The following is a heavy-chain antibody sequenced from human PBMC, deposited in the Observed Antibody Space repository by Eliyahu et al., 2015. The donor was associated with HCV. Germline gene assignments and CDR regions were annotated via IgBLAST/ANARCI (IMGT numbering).Heavy chain of an antibody. CDR1: GGSISSYY. D-gene: IGHD3/OR15-3a*01. J-gene: IGHJ3*02. CDR3: AREMLLDWLLSMSGGAFDI. Sequence: LVKPSETLSLTCTVSGGSISSYYWSWIRQPPGKGLEWFGYIYYSGSTNYNPSLNSRVSISVDTSKNQFSLKLRSVTAADTAVYYCAREMLLDWLLSMSGGAFDIWGQGTLVTVSS. CDR2: IYYSGST. V-gene: IGHV4-59*01.